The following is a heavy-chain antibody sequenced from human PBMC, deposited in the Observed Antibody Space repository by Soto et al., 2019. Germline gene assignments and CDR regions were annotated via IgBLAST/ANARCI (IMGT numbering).Heavy chain of an antibody. V-gene: IGHV3-23*01. CDR3: AIPDLSYSYGESEYFQH. Sequence: EVQLLESGGGLVQPGGSLRLSCAASGFTFSSYAMSWVRQAPGKGLEWVSAISGSGGSTYYADSVKGRFTISRDNSKNTLYLQMNSLRAEDTAVYYCAIPDLSYSYGESEYFQHWGQGTLVTVSS. CDR1: GFTFSSYA. D-gene: IGHD5-18*01. CDR2: ISGSGGST. J-gene: IGHJ1*01.